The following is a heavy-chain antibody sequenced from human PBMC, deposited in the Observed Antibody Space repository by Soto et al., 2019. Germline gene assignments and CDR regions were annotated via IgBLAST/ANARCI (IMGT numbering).Heavy chain of an antibody. CDR1: GFTFSSYG. J-gene: IGHJ3*02. V-gene: IGHV3-33*01. CDR2: IWYDGSNK. D-gene: IGHD1-26*01. Sequence: QVQLVESGGGVVQPGRSLRLSCAASGFTFSSYGMHWVRQAPGKGLEWVAVIWYDGSNKYYADSVKGRFTISRDNSKNTLYLQMNSLRAEDTAVYYCARPRGGGSSHGGAFDIWGQGTMVTVSS. CDR3: ARPRGGGSSHGGAFDI.